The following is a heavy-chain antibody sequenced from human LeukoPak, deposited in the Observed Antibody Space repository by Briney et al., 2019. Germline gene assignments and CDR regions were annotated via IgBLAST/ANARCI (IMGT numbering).Heavy chain of an antibody. J-gene: IGHJ4*02. CDR2: INPSAGST. CDR1: GYTFTYYY. D-gene: IGHD3-10*01. V-gene: IGHV1-46*01. Sequence: ASVKVSCKTSGYTFTYYYIHWVRQAPGQGLEWMGFINPSAGSTNYAQIFQGRVTLTRDTSTSTVYMDLGSLRSEDTAVYYCARSPYTYGSLFYLDYWGQGTLVTVS. CDR3: ARSPYTYGSLFYLDY.